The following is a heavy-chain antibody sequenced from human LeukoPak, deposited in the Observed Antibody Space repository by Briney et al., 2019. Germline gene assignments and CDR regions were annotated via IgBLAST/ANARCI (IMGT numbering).Heavy chain of an antibody. CDR2: ISYDGSNK. V-gene: IGHV3-30*01. Sequence: GGSLRLSCAASGFTFSSYAMHWVRQAPGKGLEWVAVISYDGSNKYYADSVKGRFTISRDNSKNTLYLQMNSLRAEDTAVYYCARDLSAFYDFWSGHDYWGQGTLVTVSS. CDR3: ARDLSAFYDFWSGHDY. CDR1: GFTFSSYA. D-gene: IGHD3-3*01. J-gene: IGHJ4*02.